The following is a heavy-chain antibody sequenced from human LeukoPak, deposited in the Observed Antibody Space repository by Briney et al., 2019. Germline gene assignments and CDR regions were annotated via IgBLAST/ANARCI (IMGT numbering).Heavy chain of an antibody. Sequence: GASVTVSCKASGYTFTSYGISWVRQAPGQGLEWMGWISAYNGNTNYAQKLQGRVTMTTDTSTSTAYMELRSLRSGDTAVYYCARDGYCSSTSCYVYYYYGMDVWGQGTTVTVSS. J-gene: IGHJ6*02. D-gene: IGHD2-2*01. CDR1: GYTFTSYG. CDR3: ARDGYCSSTSCYVYYYYGMDV. CDR2: ISAYNGNT. V-gene: IGHV1-18*01.